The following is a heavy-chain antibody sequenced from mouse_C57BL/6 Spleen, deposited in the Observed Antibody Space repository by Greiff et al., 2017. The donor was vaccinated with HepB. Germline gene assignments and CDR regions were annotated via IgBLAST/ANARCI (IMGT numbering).Heavy chain of an antibody. CDR1: GFSLTSYG. Sequence: VQLQQSGPGLVAPSQSLSITCTVSGFSLTSYGVHWVRQPPGKGLEWLVVIWSDGSTTYNSALKSRLSISKDNSKSQVFLKMNSLQTDDTAMCYCARQEGPLYAMDYWGQGTSVTVSS. CDR3: ARQEGPLYAMDY. D-gene: IGHD3-3*01. CDR2: IWSDGST. J-gene: IGHJ4*01. V-gene: IGHV2-6-1*01.